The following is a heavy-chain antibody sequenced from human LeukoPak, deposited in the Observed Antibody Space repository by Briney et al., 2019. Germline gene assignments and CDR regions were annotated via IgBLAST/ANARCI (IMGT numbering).Heavy chain of an antibody. V-gene: IGHV3-23*01. CDR2: ISGSGGST. J-gene: IGHJ4*02. Sequence: GGSLRLSCAASGNYWMHWVRQAPGKGLEWVSAISGSGGSTYYADSVKGRFTISRDNSKNTLYLQMNSLRAEDTAVYYCAKVGDGYNMGLSWGQGTLVTVSS. CDR3: AKVGDGYNMGLS. CDR1: GNYW. D-gene: IGHD5-24*01.